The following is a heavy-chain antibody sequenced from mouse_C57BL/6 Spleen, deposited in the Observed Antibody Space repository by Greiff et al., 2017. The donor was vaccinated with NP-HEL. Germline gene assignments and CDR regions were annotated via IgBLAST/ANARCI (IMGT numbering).Heavy chain of an antibody. Sequence: EVQLVESGGGLVKPGGSLKLSCAASGFTFSDYGMHWVRQATEKGLEWVAYISSGSSTIYYADTVKGRFTIARDNAKTTLFLQMTSLRSEETAMYYCSKSDGYGGAYAMDYWGQGTSVTVSS. D-gene: IGHD2-2*01. CDR3: SKSDGYGGAYAMDY. CDR2: ISSGSSTI. J-gene: IGHJ4*01. CDR1: GFTFSDYG. V-gene: IGHV5-17*01.